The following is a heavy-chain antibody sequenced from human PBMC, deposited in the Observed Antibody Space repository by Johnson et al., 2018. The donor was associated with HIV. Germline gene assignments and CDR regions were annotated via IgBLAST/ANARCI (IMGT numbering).Heavy chain of an antibody. CDR2: VSYDGSER. CDR1: GFTFSSYA. V-gene: IGHV3-30*14. Sequence: QVQLVESGGGLVQPGGSLRLSCAASGFTFSSYAMHWVRQAPGKGLAWVAVVSYDGSERYSADSVKGRFTISRDNSKKTLYLQMNSLSAEDRAVYYCARFDGFITTLRVIGDAFDVWGQGTMVTVYS. CDR3: ARFDGFITTLRVIGDAFDV. J-gene: IGHJ3*01. D-gene: IGHD3-22*01.